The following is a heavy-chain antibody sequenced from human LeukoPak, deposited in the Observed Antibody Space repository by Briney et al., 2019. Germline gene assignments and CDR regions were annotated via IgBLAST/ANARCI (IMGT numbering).Heavy chain of an antibody. CDR1: GDSVSSNSAA. CDR2: TYYRSKWYN. CDR3: ARDIIYGGNPWLYAFDI. D-gene: IGHD4-23*01. J-gene: IGHJ3*02. V-gene: IGHV6-1*01. Sequence: SQTLSLTCAISGDSVSSNSAAWNWIRQSPSRGLEWLGRTYYRSKWYNDYAVSVKSRITINPDTSKNQFSLQLNSVAPEDTAVYYCARDIIYGGNPWLYAFDIWGQGTMVTVSS.